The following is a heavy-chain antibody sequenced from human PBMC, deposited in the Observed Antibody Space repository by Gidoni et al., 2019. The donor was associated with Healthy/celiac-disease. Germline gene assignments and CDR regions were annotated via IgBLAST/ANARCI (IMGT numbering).Heavy chain of an antibody. D-gene: IGHD1-26*01. J-gene: IGHJ3*02. Sequence: GYTNYAQKLQGRVTMTTDTSTSTAYMELRSLRSDDTAVYYCARVPWELPRSAFDIWGQGTMVTVSS. CDR3: ARVPWELPRSAFDI. CDR2: GYT. V-gene: IGHV1-18*01.